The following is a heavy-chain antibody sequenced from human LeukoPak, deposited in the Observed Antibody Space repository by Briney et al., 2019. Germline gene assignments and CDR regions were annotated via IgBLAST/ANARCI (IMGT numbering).Heavy chain of an antibody. CDR3: ARAATTGYYYGSGSYLDY. D-gene: IGHD3-10*01. CDR1: GYTFTSYG. CDR2: ISAYNGNT. V-gene: IGHV1-18*04. Sequence: ASVKVSCKASGYTFTSYGISWVRQAPGQGLEWMGWISAYNGNTNYAQKLQGRVTMTTDTSTSTAYMELRSLRSDDTAVYYCARAATTGYYYGSGSYLDYWGQGTLVTVSS. J-gene: IGHJ4*02.